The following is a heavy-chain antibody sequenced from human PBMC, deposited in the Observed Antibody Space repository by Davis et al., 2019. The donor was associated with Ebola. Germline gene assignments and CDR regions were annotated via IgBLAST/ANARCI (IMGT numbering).Heavy chain of an antibody. CDR2: LHWNGGST. CDR1: GFTFDTYG. J-gene: IGHJ4*02. V-gene: IGHV3-20*04. Sequence: GESLKISCTASGFTFDTYGMNWVRQAPGKGLEWVSGLHWNGGSTGYADSVKGRFTISRDNAKNSLYLQMNSLRAEDTAVYYCVRDSIEGATTFDYWGQGTLVTVSS. D-gene: IGHD1-26*01. CDR3: VRDSIEGATTFDY.